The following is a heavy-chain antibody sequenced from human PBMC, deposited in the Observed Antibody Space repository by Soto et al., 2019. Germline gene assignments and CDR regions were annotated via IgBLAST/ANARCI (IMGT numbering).Heavy chain of an antibody. CDR3: ARGDSTDCSNGVCSFFYNHDMDV. V-gene: IGHV1-2*04. CDR2: INPKSGGT. D-gene: IGHD2-8*01. Sequence: ASVKVSCKASGYSFTDYHIHWVRQAPGQGLEWLGRINPKSGGTSTAQKFQGWVTMTTDTSISTVSMELTRLTSDDTAIYYCARGDSTDCSNGVCSFFYNHDMDVWGQGTTVTVSS. CDR1: GYSFTDYH. J-gene: IGHJ6*02.